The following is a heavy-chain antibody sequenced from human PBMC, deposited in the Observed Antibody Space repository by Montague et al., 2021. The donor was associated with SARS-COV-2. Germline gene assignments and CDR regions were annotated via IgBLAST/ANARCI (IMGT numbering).Heavy chain of an antibody. Sequence: SETLSLTCAVYGGSFSGYNWCWIRQPPAKGLVWIGEINHSGSTNYNPSPKSRVTISVDTSKNQFSLKLISVTAADTAAYYCARVRYYGSGTSLGMDVWGQGTTVTVSS. J-gene: IGHJ6*02. D-gene: IGHD3-10*01. CDR2: INHSGST. V-gene: IGHV4-34*01. CDR3: ARVRYYGSGTSLGMDV. CDR1: GGSFSGYN.